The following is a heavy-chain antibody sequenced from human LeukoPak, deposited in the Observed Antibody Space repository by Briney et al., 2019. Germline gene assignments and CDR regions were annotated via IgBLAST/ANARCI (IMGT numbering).Heavy chain of an antibody. CDR1: GFTFSSYS. CDR3: ARDGRIFGVVSY. CDR2: ISSSSSYI. V-gene: IGHV3-21*01. D-gene: IGHD3-3*01. Sequence: GGSLRLSCAASGFTFSSYSMNWVRQAPGKGLDWVSSISSSSSYIYYADSVKGRFTISRDNAKNSLYLQMNSLRAEDTAVYYCARDGRIFGVVSYWGQGTLVTVSS. J-gene: IGHJ4*02.